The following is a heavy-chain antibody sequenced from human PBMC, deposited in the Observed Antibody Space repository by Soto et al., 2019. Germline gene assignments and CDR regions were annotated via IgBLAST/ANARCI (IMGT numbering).Heavy chain of an antibody. CDR1: GDSVSSNSAA. V-gene: IGHV6-1*01. J-gene: IGHJ6*02. Sequence: QSPTLSLTCAISGDSVSSNSAAWNWIRQSPSRGLEWLGRTYYRSKWYNDYAVSVKSRITINPDTSKNQFSLQLNSVTPEDTAVYYCARAPIRAVAGDGGEAEAYYYYYGMDVWGQGTTVTVSS. CDR3: ARAPIRAVAGDGGEAEAYYYYYGMDV. D-gene: IGHD6-19*01. CDR2: TYYRSKWYN.